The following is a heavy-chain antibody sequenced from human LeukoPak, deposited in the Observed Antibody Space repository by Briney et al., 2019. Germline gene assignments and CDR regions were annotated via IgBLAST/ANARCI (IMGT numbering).Heavy chain of an antibody. CDR1: GFTFSSYS. CDR2: ISTSSNYI. V-gene: IGHV3-21*01. D-gene: IGHD2-8*02. CDR3: ARVKGTGFDV. J-gene: IGHJ3*01. Sequence: GGSLRLSCAASGFTFSSYSMNWVRQAPGKGLEWVSSISTSSNYIYYADSVKGRFTISRDNAENSLYLQMNSLRAEDTAVYYCARVKGTGFDVWGQGTIVTVSS.